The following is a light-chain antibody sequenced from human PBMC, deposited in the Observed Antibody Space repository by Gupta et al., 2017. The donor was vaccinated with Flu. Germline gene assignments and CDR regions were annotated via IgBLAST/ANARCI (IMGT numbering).Light chain of an antibody. CDR2: KDT. Sequence: SYELAQPPSVSVSRGQTARITCSGDALPNQFAYWYQQKPGQAPVMVIYKDTERPSGIPGRISGSSSGTTVTLTISGVQAEDEADYYCQSGDSSGASLEFGGGTKLTVL. J-gene: IGLJ2*01. V-gene: IGLV3-25*02. CDR1: ALPNQF. CDR3: QSGDSSGASLE.